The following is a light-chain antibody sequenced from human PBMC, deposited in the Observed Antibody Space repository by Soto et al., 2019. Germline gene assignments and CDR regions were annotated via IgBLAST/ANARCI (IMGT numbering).Light chain of an antibody. CDR2: GAS. J-gene: IGKJ1*01. CDR1: QSVRSNY. V-gene: IGKV3-20*01. CDR3: QPCGSSPWT. Sequence: EIVLTQSPGTLSLSPGERATLSCRASQSVRSNYLAWYRQTPGQAPRLLIYGASNRATGIPDRFSGSGSGTDFTLIISILEPEDFALYYCQPCGSSPWTFGQGTKVEIK.